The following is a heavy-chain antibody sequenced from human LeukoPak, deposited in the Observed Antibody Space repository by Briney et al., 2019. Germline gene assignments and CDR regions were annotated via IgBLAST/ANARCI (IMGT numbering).Heavy chain of an antibody. J-gene: IGHJ4*02. Sequence: SETLSLTCTVSGGSISSSSYYWGWIRQPAGKGLEWIGSIYYSGSTYYNPSLKSRVTISVDTSKNQFSLKLSSVTAADTAVYYCARVDTAAHRGGVDYWGQGTLVTVSS. V-gene: IGHV4-39*07. CDR3: ARVDTAAHRGGVDY. CDR2: IYYSGST. CDR1: GGSISSSSYY. D-gene: IGHD1-26*01.